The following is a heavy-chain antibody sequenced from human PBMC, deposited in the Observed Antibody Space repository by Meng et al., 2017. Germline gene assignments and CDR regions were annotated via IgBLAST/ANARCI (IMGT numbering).Heavy chain of an antibody. D-gene: IGHD6-13*01. CDR3: ARDEDISAAGKLFGDY. Sequence: VHLVKSAAEVTKPGASWSGLCKACGYTFPDYWLHWVRRAPGQGLEWMGRINPKSGDTHYAQRFQGRVTMTGDTSISTAYMELSGLRSDDTAMYYCARDEDISAAGKLFGDYWGQGTLVTVSS. V-gene: IGHV1-2*06. J-gene: IGHJ4*02. CDR2: INPKSGDT. CDR1: GYTFPDYW.